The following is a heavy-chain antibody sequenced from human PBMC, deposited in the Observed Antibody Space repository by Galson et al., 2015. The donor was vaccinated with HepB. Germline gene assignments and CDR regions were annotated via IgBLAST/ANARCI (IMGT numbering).Heavy chain of an antibody. Sequence: SVKVSCKASGYSFTNYAIHWVRQAPGQGLEWMAWINTNTGNPTYAQGFTGRVVFSLDTPASRAHLQISSLKVEDTAIYYCARSQWELPALDIWGQGTMVTVSS. CDR2: INTNTGNP. CDR3: ARSQWELPALDI. J-gene: IGHJ3*02. D-gene: IGHD1-26*01. CDR1: GYSFTNYA. V-gene: IGHV7-4-1*02.